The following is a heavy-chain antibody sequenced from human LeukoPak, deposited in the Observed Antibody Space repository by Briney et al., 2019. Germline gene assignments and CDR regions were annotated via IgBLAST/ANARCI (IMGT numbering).Heavy chain of an antibody. Sequence: SQALSLTCTVSGGSISSGGYYWSWIRQHPGKGLEWIGYIYYSGSTYYNPSLKSRVTISVDTSKNQFSLKLSSVTAADTAVYYCARVLDILTGPNPINWFDPWGQGTPVTVSS. CDR3: ARVLDILTGPNPINWFDP. J-gene: IGHJ5*02. D-gene: IGHD3-9*01. V-gene: IGHV4-31*03. CDR2: IYYSGST. CDR1: GGSISSGGYY.